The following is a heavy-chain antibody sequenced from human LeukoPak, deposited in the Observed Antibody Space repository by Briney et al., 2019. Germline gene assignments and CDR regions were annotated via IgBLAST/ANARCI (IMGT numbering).Heavy chain of an antibody. V-gene: IGHV5-51*01. Sequence: GESLKISCKGSGYNFFSYWIAWVRQMPGKGLEWMGIIYPGDSDTRYSPSFEGQVTISADRTTATAYPQWSSLKASDTAIYYCARRHNYGSESYSFFDLWGQGTLVTVSS. CDR3: ARRHNYGSESYSFFDL. D-gene: IGHD3-10*01. CDR1: GYNFFSYW. CDR2: IYPGDSDT. J-gene: IGHJ4*02.